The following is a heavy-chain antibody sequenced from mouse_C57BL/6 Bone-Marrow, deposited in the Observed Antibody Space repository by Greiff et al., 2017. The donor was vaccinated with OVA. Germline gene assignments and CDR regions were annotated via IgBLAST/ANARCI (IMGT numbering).Heavy chain of an antibody. Sequence: VQLKQPGAELVRPGASVKLSCTASGFNIKDYYMHWVKQRPEQGLEWIGRIDPEDGDTEYAPKFQGKATMTADTSSNTAYLQLSSLTSEDTAVYYCTTDYGSSYWYFDVWGTGTTVTVSS. V-gene: IGHV14-1*01. CDR2: IDPEDGDT. CDR3: TTDYGSSYWYFDV. D-gene: IGHD1-1*01. J-gene: IGHJ1*03. CDR1: GFNIKDYY.